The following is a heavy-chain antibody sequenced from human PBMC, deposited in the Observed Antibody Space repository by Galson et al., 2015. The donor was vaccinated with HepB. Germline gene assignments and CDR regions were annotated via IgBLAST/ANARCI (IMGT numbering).Heavy chain of an antibody. Sequence: SLRLSCAASGFTFSSYGMHWVRQAPGKGLEWVAVISYDGSNKYYADSVKGRFTISRDNSKNTLYLQMNSLRAEDTAVYYCAKDAQRRGYSYGRFDPWGQGTLVTVSS. CDR1: GFTFSSYG. CDR3: AKDAQRRGYSYGRFDP. J-gene: IGHJ5*02. CDR2: ISYDGSNK. V-gene: IGHV3-30*18. D-gene: IGHD5-18*01.